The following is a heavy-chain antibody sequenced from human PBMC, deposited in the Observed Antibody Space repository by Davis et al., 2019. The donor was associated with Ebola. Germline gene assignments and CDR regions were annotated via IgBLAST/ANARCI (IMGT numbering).Heavy chain of an antibody. D-gene: IGHD6-19*01. CDR2: IYHSGST. V-gene: IGHV4-38-2*02. CDR3: ARDRSSGWYDAFDI. J-gene: IGHJ3*02. CDR1: GYSISSGYY. Sequence: SETLSLTCTVSGYSISSGYYWGWIRQPPGKGLEWIGSIYHSGSTYYNPSLKSRVTISVDTSKNQFSLKLSSVTAADTAVYYCARDRSSGWYDAFDIWGQGTMVTVSS.